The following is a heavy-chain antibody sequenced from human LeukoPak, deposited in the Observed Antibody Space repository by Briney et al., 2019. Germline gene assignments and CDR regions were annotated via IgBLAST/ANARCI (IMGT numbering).Heavy chain of an antibody. J-gene: IGHJ6*03. V-gene: IGHV4-39*07. Sequence: SETLSLTCTVSGGSVTNNNYYWGWIRQPPGKGLEWIGSIYSSGTTYYNPSLKSRVTISVDTSKNQFSLKLSSVTAADTAVYYCARGNPFTFGGVTPSRFVPSYYMDVWGKGTTVTVSS. CDR3: ARGNPFTFGGVTPSRFVPSYYMDV. CDR1: GGSVTNNNYY. D-gene: IGHD3-16*01. CDR2: IYSSGTT.